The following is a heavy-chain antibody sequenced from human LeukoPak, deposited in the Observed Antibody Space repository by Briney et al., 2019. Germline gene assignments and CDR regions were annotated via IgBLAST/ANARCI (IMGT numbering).Heavy chain of an antibody. V-gene: IGHV4-4*09. J-gene: IGHJ5*02. CDR2: IYTSGST. Sequence: SETLSPTCTVSGGSISSYYWSWIRQPPGKGLEWIGYIYTSGSTNYNPSLKSRVTISVDTSKNQFSLKLSSVTAADTAVYYCARAQAGYCSSTSCYRWFDPGAREPWSPSPQ. CDR3: ARAQAGYCSSTSCYRWFDP. CDR1: GGSISSYY. D-gene: IGHD2-2*02.